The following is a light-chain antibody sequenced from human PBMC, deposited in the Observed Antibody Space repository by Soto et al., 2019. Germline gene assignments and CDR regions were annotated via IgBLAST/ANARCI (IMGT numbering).Light chain of an antibody. Sequence: QSVLTQPPSVSGAPGQRVTISCTGSSSNIGAGYDVHWYQQLPGTAPKLLIYGNSNRPSGVPDRFSGSKSGTSASLAITGLRAGDEAVFYGHSLDSSLGVYVFGIGTKLTVL. CDR1: SSNIGAGYD. V-gene: IGLV1-40*01. CDR2: GNS. J-gene: IGLJ1*01. CDR3: HSLDSSLGVYV.